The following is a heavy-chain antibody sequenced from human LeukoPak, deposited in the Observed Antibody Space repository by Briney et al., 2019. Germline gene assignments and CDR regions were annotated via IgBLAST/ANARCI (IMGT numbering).Heavy chain of an antibody. CDR3: ARLFPIQMIVVVTQGWFDP. D-gene: IGHD3-22*01. J-gene: IGHJ5*02. V-gene: IGHV4-39*01. Sequence: SETLSLTCTISGGSISSYYWGWIRQPPGKGLEWIGSIYYSGSTYYNPSLKSRVTISVDTSKNQFSLKLSSVTAADTAVYYCARLFPIQMIVVVTQGWFDPWGQGTLVTVSS. CDR2: IYYSGST. CDR1: GGSISSYY.